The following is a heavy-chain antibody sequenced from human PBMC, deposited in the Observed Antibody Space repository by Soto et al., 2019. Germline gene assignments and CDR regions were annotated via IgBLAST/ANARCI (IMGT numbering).Heavy chain of an antibody. V-gene: IGHV4-4*07. D-gene: IGHD6-25*01. Sequence: SETLSLTCTVSGGSISSYYWSWIRQPAGKGLKWIGRIYTSGSTNYNPSLQSRVTMSVDTSKNQFSLTLSFLTAADTAAYYCARGFSSGYTYGYDSWGQGTLVAV. CDR2: IYTSGST. CDR1: GGSISSYY. CDR3: ARGFSSGYTYGYDS. J-gene: IGHJ4*02.